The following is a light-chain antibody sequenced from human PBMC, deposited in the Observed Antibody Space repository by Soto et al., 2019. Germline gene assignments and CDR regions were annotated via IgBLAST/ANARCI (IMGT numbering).Light chain of an antibody. CDR2: EVT. J-gene: IGLJ1*01. V-gene: IGLV2-23*02. CDR1: SSGVGRYNL. Sequence: QSVLTQPASVSGSPGQSITISCTGTSSGVGRYNLVSWYQHHPGKAPRLIIYEVTKRPSGVSTRLSGSKSGNTASLTISGLQAEDEAEYYCCSYAGDYVYVFGTGTNVTVL. CDR3: CSYAGDYVYV.